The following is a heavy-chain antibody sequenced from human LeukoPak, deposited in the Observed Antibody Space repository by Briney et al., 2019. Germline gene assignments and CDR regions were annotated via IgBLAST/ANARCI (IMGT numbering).Heavy chain of an antibody. J-gene: IGHJ4*02. CDR1: GGSLSSDY. V-gene: IGHV4-59*08. CDR2: IYYSGNT. CDR3: ARLGYRDGYNYFLDY. Sequence: SETLSLTCTVSGGSLSSDYWTWIRQPPGKRLQWIGYIYYSGNTNYNPSLKSRVTISVDTSKNQFSLRLSSVTAADTAVYYCARLGYRDGYNYFLDYWGQGILVTVSS. D-gene: IGHD5-12*01.